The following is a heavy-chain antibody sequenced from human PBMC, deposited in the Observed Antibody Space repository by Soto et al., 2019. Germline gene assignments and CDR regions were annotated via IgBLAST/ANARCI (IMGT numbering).Heavy chain of an antibody. CDR3: ARDNDSSGWTLSYYYGMDV. V-gene: IGHV1-69*13. CDR2: IIPIFGTA. Sequence: SVKVSCKASGGTFSSYAISWVRQAPGQGLEWMGGIIPIFGTANYAQKFQGRVTITADESTSTAYMELSSLRSEDTAVYYCARDNDSSGWTLSYYYGMDVWGQGTTVTVSS. J-gene: IGHJ6*02. CDR1: GGTFSSYA. D-gene: IGHD6-19*01.